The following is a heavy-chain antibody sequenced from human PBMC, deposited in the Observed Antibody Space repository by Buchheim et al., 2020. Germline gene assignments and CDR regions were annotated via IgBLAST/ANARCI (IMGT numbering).Heavy chain of an antibody. CDR1: GDSINSKVYY. CDR2: IYYSGST. CDR3: ARGLVAGVTIFGVVTRFDP. V-gene: IGHV4-39*02. D-gene: IGHD3-3*01. Sequence: QLQLQESGPGLVKPSETLSLTCTVSGDSINSKVYYWGWIRQPPGKELEWIGSIYYSGSTYYNPSLKSRVTISVDTSKNHSSLKLRSVTAADTAVYYCARGLVAGVTIFGVVTRFDPWGQGSL. J-gene: IGHJ5*02.